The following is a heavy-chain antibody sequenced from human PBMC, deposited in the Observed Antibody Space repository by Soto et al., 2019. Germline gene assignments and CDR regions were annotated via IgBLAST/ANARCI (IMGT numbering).Heavy chain of an antibody. Sequence: GGSLRLSCAASGFTFSSYAMSWVRQAPGKGLEWVSAISGSGGSTYYADSVKGRFTISRDNSKNTLYLQMNSLRAEDTAVYYCAKSSYYDFWSGYYTDFDCWGQGTLVTVSS. CDR2: ISGSGGST. CDR1: GFTFSSYA. J-gene: IGHJ4*02. CDR3: AKSSYYDFWSGYYTDFDC. V-gene: IGHV3-23*01. D-gene: IGHD3-3*01.